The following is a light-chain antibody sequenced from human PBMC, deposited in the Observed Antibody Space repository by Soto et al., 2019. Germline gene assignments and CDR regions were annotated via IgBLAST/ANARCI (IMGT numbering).Light chain of an antibody. J-gene: IGKJ3*01. CDR3: QQYYSTPPVT. V-gene: IGKV4-1*01. CDR1: QSVLYSSNNKNY. CDR2: WAS. Sequence: DIVMTQSPDSLAVSLGERATINCKSSQSVLYSSNNKNYLAWYQQKPGQPPKLLIYWASTREFGVPDRFSGSGSGTDFTLTISCLQAEDVAVYYSQQYYSTPPVTFGPGTKVDIK.